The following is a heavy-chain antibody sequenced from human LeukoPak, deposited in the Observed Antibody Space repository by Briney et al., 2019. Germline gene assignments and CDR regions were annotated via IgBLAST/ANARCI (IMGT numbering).Heavy chain of an antibody. D-gene: IGHD6-13*01. Sequence: SETLSLTCAVYGGSFSGYYWSWIRQPPGKGLEWIGEINHSGSTNYNPSLKSRVTISVDTSKNQFSLKLSSVTAADTAVYYCARGQGAGYLKTYYYMDVWGKGTTVTVSS. J-gene: IGHJ6*03. V-gene: IGHV4-34*01. CDR2: INHSGST. CDR1: GGSFSGYY. CDR3: ARGQGAGYLKTYYYMDV.